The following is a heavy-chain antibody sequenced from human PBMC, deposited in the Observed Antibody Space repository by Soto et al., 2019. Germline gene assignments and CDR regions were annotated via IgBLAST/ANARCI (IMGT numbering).Heavy chain of an antibody. CDR3: ARDRRDYYYGMDV. J-gene: IGHJ6*02. Sequence: QVQLQESGPGLVKPSQTLSLTCTVSGGSISSGGYYWSWIRQHPGKGLEWIGYIYYSGSTYYNPSIKSLVTISVDTSKNQFSLKLSSVTAADTAVYYCARDRRDYYYGMDVWGQGTTVTVSS. CDR1: GGSISSGGYY. CDR2: IYYSGST. V-gene: IGHV4-31*01.